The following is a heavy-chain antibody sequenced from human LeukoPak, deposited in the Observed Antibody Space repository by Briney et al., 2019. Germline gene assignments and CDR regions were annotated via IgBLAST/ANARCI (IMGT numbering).Heavy chain of an antibody. CDR1: GFSLTTFD. J-gene: IGHJ6*02. CDR3: ASRNVDYYYGMDV. CDR2: ISYDGRDI. Sequence: GGSLRLSCAASGFSLTTFDIHWVRQAPGKGLEWVALISYDGRDIYYLDSVEGRFTISRDNSKNTVYLQMNSLRTEDTAVYYCASRNVDYYYGMDVWGQGTTVTVSS. V-gene: IGHV3-30*03.